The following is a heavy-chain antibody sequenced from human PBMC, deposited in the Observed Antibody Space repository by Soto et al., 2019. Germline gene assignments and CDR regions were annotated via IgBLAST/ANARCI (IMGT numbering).Heavy chain of an antibody. Sequence: QVQLQESGPGLVKPSQTLSLTCTVSGGSINTAGYYWNWVRHNPGKGLEWIGYIFYSGSTYYNPSLKGRLTMSLAKSKTHFSLKLTSVTAADTAYYSVPRSFSDLSTATGGHWFAPWGHGTLVNVSS. CDR1: GGSINTAGYY. J-gene: IGHJ5*02. CDR2: IFYSGST. D-gene: IGHD3-9*01. V-gene: IGHV4-31*03. CDR3: PRSFSDLSTATGGHWFAP.